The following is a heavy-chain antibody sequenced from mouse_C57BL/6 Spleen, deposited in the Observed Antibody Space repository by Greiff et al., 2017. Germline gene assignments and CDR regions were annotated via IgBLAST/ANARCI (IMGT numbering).Heavy chain of an antibody. J-gene: IGHJ2*01. D-gene: IGHD1-1*01. CDR1: GFTFSNYW. V-gene: IGHV6-3*01. CDR2: IRLKSDNYAT. CDR3: TYEVDY. Sequence: EVMLVESGGGLVQPGGSMKLSCVASGFTFSNYWMNWVRQSPEKGLEWVAKIRLKSDNYATHYAESVKGRFTISRDDSKRSDYLQTNNIRAEDTGIYYCTYEVDYWGQGTTLTVSS.